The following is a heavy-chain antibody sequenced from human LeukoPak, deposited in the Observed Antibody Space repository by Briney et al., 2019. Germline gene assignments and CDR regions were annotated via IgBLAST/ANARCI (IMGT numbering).Heavy chain of an antibody. CDR2: ISAYNGNT. D-gene: IGHD3-16*02. V-gene: IGHV1-18*01. CDR1: GYTFTSYG. J-gene: IGHJ4*02. Sequence: ASVKVSCKASGYTFTSYGISWVRQAPGQGLEWMGWISAYNGNTNYAQKLQGRVTMTTDTSTSTAYMELRSLRPDDTAVYYCARDQIFYDYVWGSYRPRSSFDYWGQGTLVTVSS. CDR3: ARDQIFYDYVWGSYRPRSSFDY.